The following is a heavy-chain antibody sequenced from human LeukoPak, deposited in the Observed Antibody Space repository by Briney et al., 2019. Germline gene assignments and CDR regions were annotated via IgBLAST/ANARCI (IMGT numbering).Heavy chain of an antibody. D-gene: IGHD6-19*01. CDR2: INPSGGST. CDR3: AREVAVAGAGRD. J-gene: IGHJ4*02. Sequence: ASVKVSCKASGYTFTSYYMHWVRQAPGQGLEWMGIINPSGGSTSYAQKFQGRVTMTRDMSTSTVYMELSSLRSEDTAVYYCAREVAVAGAGRDWGQGTLVTVSS. V-gene: IGHV1-46*01. CDR1: GYTFTSYY.